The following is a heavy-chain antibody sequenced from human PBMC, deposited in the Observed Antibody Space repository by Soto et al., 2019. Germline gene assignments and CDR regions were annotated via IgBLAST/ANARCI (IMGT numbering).Heavy chain of an antibody. CDR3: ARGAAAGGGPFNWFAP. CDR1: GGSISSSSYY. D-gene: IGHD6-13*01. J-gene: IGHJ5*02. CDR2: LFYSGST. V-gene: IGHV4-39*01. Sequence: PSETLSLTCTVSGGSISSSSYYWGWIRQPPGKGLEWIGSLFYSGSTYYNPSLKGRLTISVDTSKNQFSLKLSSVTAADTAVYYCARGAAAGGGPFNWFAPWGKGTLVTVSS.